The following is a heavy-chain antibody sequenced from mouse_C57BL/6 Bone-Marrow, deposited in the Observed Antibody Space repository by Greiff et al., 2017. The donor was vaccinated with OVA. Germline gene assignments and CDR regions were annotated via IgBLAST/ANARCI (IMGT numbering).Heavy chain of an antibody. Sequence: QVQLQQSGAELARPGASVKLSCKASGYTFTSYGISWVKQRTGQGLEWIGEIYPRSGNTYYNEKFKGKATLTADKSSSTAYMELRSLTSEDSAVYFCARFPDSSGYPAWFAYWGQGTLVTVSA. CDR3: ARFPDSSGYPAWFAY. CDR1: GYTFTSYG. D-gene: IGHD3-2*02. CDR2: IYPRSGNT. J-gene: IGHJ3*01. V-gene: IGHV1-81*01.